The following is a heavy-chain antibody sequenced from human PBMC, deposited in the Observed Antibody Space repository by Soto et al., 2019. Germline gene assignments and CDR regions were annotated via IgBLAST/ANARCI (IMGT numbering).Heavy chain of an antibody. CDR1: GGPISSSNW. J-gene: IGHJ4*02. CDR2: TYHSGGA. Sequence: PSETLSLTCAVSGGPISSSNWWNWVRQSPEKGLEWIGETYHSGGANYNPSLKSRVTISVDKSRNQFSLKLNSVTAADTAVYYCARGRGGGSLPPFDYWGQGALVTGSS. CDR3: ARGRGGGSLPPFDY. D-gene: IGHD3-22*01. V-gene: IGHV4-4*02.